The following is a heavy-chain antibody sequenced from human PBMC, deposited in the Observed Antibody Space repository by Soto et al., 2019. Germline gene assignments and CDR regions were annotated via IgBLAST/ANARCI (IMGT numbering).Heavy chain of an antibody. CDR2: ISSSSTI. V-gene: IGHV3-48*01. CDR1: GFTFSTYS. D-gene: IGHD2-21*02. J-gene: IGHJ4*02. Sequence: GGSLRLSCAASGFTFSTYSMNWVRQAPGKGLEWVSSISSSSTIYYADSVKGRVTITRDTSASTAYMELSSLRSEDTAVYYCARSIVVATALDYWGQGTLVTVSS. CDR3: ARSIVVATALDY.